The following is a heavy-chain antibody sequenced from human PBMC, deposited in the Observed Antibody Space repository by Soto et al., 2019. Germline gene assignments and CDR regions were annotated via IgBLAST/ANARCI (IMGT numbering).Heavy chain of an antibody. V-gene: IGHV3-30*18. Sequence: QVQLVESGGGVVQPGRSLRLSCAASGFTFSSYGMHWVRQAPGKGLEWVAVISYDGSNKYYADSVKGRFTISRDNSKNTLYLQMNSLRAEDTAVYYCAKDSGSYYYYGMDVW. J-gene: IGHJ6*01. CDR2: ISYDGSNK. D-gene: IGHD1-26*01. CDR3: AKDSGSYYYYGMDV. CDR1: GFTFSSYG.